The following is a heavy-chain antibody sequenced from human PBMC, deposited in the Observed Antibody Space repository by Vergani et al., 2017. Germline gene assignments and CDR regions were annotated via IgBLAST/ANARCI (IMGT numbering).Heavy chain of an antibody. CDR1: GFTFSSYS. CDR3: ARGGIEQWLTTYYYYGMDV. Sequence: EVQLVESGGGLVQPGGSLRLSSAASGFTFSSYSMNWVRQAPGKGLEWVSYISSSSSTIYYADSVKGRFTISRDNAKNSLYLQMNSLRAEDTAVYYCARGGIEQWLTTYYYYGMDVWGQGTTVTVSS. D-gene: IGHD6-19*01. V-gene: IGHV3-48*01. J-gene: IGHJ6*02. CDR2: ISSSSSTI.